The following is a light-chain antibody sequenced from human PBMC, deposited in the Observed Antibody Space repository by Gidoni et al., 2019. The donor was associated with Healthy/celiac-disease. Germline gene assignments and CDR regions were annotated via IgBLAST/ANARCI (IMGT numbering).Light chain of an antibody. CDR2: SNN. Sequence: QSVLTQPPSASGTPGQRVTISCSGSSSTIGSNTVNWYQQLPGTAPKLLSYSNNQRPPGVPDRFSGAKSGTSASLAISGLQSEDEADYYCAAWDDSLNGVVFGGGTKLTVL. J-gene: IGLJ2*01. CDR1: SSTIGSNT. V-gene: IGLV1-44*01. CDR3: AAWDDSLNGVV.